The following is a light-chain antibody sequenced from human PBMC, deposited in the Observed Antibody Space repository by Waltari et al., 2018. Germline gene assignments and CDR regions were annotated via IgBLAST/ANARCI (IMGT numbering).Light chain of an antibody. Sequence: QSALTQPRSVSGSPGQSVTISCTGTSSDDGGYNYVSWYQQHPGKAPKLIIYDVSKRPSGVPDRFSGSKSGNTASLTISGLQADIEADYYCCSYAGSYTWVFGGGTKLTVL. CDR2: DVS. J-gene: IGLJ3*02. V-gene: IGLV2-11*01. CDR1: SSDDGGYNY. CDR3: CSYAGSYTWV.